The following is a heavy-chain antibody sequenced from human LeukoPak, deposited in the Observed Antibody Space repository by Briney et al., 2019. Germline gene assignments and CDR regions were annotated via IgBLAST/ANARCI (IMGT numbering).Heavy chain of an antibody. CDR1: GGSISSHY. CDR2: VYYSGST. Sequence: PSETLPLTCTVSGGSISSHYWSWIRQPPGKGLEWIGYVYYSGSTYYNPSHKSRVTISVDTSKNQFSLNLTSVTAADTAVYYCARRPLGGMVAIDYWGQGTLVTVSS. V-gene: IGHV4-59*11. D-gene: IGHD5-12*01. CDR3: ARRPLGGMVAIDY. J-gene: IGHJ4*02.